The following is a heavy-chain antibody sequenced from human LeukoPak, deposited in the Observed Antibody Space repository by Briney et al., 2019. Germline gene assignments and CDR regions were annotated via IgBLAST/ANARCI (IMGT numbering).Heavy chain of an antibody. J-gene: IGHJ5*02. CDR2: IIPIFGTA. V-gene: IGHV1-69*05. CDR1: GGTFSSYA. Sequence: SVKVSCKASGGTFSSYAISWVRQAPGQGLEWMGRIIPIFGTANYAHKFQGRVTITTDESTSTAYMELSSLRSEDTAVYYCARDRDDFNLRNWFDPWGQGTLVTVSS. CDR3: ARDRDDFNLRNWFDP. D-gene: IGHD3-3*01.